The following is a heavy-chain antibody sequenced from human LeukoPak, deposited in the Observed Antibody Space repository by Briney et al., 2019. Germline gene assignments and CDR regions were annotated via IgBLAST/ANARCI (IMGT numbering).Heavy chain of an antibody. J-gene: IGHJ4*02. D-gene: IGHD5-18*01. CDR3: ARDVRGGYHDY. Sequence: GGSLRLSCAAYTFTFLGYWMHWVRQAQGKGLVWVSRIKSDGSYTAYADSVKGRFTISRDNAKNTLYLQMNSLRAEDTAMYYCARDVRGGYHDYWGQGTLVTVSS. V-gene: IGHV3-74*01. CDR1: TFTFLGYW. CDR2: IKSDGSYT.